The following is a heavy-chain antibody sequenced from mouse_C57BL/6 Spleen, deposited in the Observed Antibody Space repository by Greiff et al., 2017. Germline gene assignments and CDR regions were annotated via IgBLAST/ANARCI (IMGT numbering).Heavy chain of an antibody. V-gene: IGHV1-81*01. D-gene: IGHD1-1*01. CDR3: ARWGRITTVVATDDY. CDR2: IYPRSGNT. Sequence: VMLVESGAELARPGASVKLSCKASGYTFTSYGISWVKQRTGQGLEWIGEIYPRSGNTYYNEKFKGKATLTADKSSSTAYMELRSLTSEDSAVYFCARWGRITTVVATDDYWGQGTTLTVSS. CDR1: GYTFTSYG. J-gene: IGHJ2*01.